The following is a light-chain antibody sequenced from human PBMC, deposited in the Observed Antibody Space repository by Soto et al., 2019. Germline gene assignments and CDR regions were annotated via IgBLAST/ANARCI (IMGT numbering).Light chain of an antibody. CDR3: KSYAGSNTYV. Sequence: QSVLAQPASVSGSPGQSITISCTGTSSDVGAYNYVSWYQQYPGKAPKLMIYGVTNRPSGVSNRFSGSKTGNTASLTISGLQAEDEADYFCKSYAGSNTYVFGSGTKATVL. J-gene: IGLJ1*01. V-gene: IGLV2-14*01. CDR2: GVT. CDR1: SSDVGAYNY.